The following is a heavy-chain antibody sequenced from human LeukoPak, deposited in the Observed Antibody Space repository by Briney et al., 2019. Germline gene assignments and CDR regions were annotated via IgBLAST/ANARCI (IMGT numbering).Heavy chain of an antibody. Sequence: SETLSLTCTVSGGSISSSSYYWSWIRQPPGKGLEWIGEINHSGSTNYNPSLKSRVTISVDTSKNQFSLKLSSVTAADTAVYYCARARNKGSLFDYWGQGTLVTVSS. CDR1: GGSISSSSYY. CDR3: ARARNKGSLFDY. J-gene: IGHJ4*02. CDR2: INHSGST. V-gene: IGHV4-39*07. D-gene: IGHD1/OR15-1a*01.